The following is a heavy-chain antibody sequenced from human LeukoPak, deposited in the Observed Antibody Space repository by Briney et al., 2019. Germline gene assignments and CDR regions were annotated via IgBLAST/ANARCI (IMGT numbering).Heavy chain of an antibody. CDR1: GFTFSSYW. V-gene: IGHV3-7*01. CDR3: ARAGDRGACDY. J-gene: IGHJ4*02. Sequence: GGSLRLSCAASGFTFSSYWMSWVRQAPGKGLEWVANINEDGREKYHVDFVEGRFTVSRDNTKNSLFLQMDSLRTEDTAVYYCARAGDRGACDYCGQGILVTVSS. D-gene: IGHD3-10*01. CDR2: INEDGREK.